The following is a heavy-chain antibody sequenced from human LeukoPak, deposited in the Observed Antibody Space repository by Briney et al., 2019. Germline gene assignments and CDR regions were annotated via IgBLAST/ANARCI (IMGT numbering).Heavy chain of an antibody. Sequence: GGSLRLSCVASGFTFSSNGMHWVRQAPGKGLEWVAFIRYDGSNKYYADSVKGRFTISRDNSKNTLYLQMNSLRAEDTAVYYCAKEAIGLGELYSTGYYYYYMDVWGKGTTVTISS. CDR3: AKEAIGLGELYSTGYYYYYMDV. CDR2: IRYDGSNK. D-gene: IGHD3-10*01. V-gene: IGHV3-30*02. CDR1: GFTFSSNG. J-gene: IGHJ6*03.